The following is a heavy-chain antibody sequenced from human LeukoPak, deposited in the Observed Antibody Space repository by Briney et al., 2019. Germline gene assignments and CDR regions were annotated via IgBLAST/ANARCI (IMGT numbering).Heavy chain of an antibody. CDR3: ARDAHIVRGVNPLDY. Sequence: GGSLRLSCAASGFTFSSYSMNWVRQAPGKGLEWISYVSYSSSTIYYADSVKGRFTISRDSAKNSLYLQMNSLRDEDTAVYYCARDAHIVRGVNPLDYWGQGTLVTVSS. J-gene: IGHJ4*02. CDR1: GFTFSSYS. CDR2: VSYSSSTI. D-gene: IGHD3-10*01. V-gene: IGHV3-48*02.